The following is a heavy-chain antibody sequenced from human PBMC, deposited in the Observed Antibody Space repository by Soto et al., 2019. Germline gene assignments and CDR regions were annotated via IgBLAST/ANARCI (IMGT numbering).Heavy chain of an antibody. CDR1: GYTFSSYA. Sequence: VSVKVSCKASGYTFSSYAMHWVRQAPGQRLEWMGWINAGNGNTKYSQKFQGRVTITRDTSASTAYMELSSLRSEDTAVYYCARVSGYYPLDYWGQGTLVTVSS. J-gene: IGHJ4*02. CDR3: ARVSGYYPLDY. D-gene: IGHD5-12*01. CDR2: INAGNGNT. V-gene: IGHV1-3*01.